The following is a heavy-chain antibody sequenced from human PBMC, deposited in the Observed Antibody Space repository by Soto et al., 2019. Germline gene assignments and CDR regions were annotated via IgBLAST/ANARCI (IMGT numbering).Heavy chain of an antibody. CDR2: ISSNGGST. J-gene: IGHJ4*02. CDR3: ARASYGDYEDLEGPFGY. D-gene: IGHD4-17*01. Sequence: GGSLRLSCAASGFTFSSYAMHWVRQAPGKGLEYVSAISSNGGSTYYANSVKGRFTISRDNSKNTLYLQMGSLRAEDMAVYYCARASYGDYEDLEGPFGYWGQGTLVTVSS. CDR1: GFTFSSYA. V-gene: IGHV3-64*01.